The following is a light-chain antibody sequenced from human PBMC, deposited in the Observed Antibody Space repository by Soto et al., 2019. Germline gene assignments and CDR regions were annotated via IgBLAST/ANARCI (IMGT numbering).Light chain of an antibody. CDR2: WAS. CDR3: QQHYSTPWT. CDR1: QSVLYSSNSNNY. Sequence: DIVMTQSPDSLAVSLGERATINCKSSQSVLYSSNSNNYLAWYQQKPGQPPKLLIYWASTRESGVPDRFSGSGSGTDFTLTISSLQAEDVAIYYCQQHYSTPWTFGQGTKVEIK. J-gene: IGKJ1*01. V-gene: IGKV4-1*01.